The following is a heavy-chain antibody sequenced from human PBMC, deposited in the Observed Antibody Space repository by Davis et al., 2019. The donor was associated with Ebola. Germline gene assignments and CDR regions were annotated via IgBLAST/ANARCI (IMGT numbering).Heavy chain of an antibody. Sequence: MPSETLSLTCTVSGGSISSYYWSWIRQPPGKGLEWIGYIYYSGSTNYNPSLKSRVTISVDTSKNQFSLKLSSVTAADTAVYYCARTPSSSWDNWFDPWGQGTLVTVSS. CDR1: GGSISSYY. CDR3: ARTPSSSWDNWFDP. J-gene: IGHJ5*02. D-gene: IGHD6-13*01. V-gene: IGHV4-59*12. CDR2: IYYSGST.